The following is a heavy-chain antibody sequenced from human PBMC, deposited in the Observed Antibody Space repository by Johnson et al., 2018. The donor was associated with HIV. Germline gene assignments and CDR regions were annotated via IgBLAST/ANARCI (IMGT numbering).Heavy chain of an antibody. CDR1: GFTFSNAW. CDR2: IKSKGDGGTT. D-gene: IGHD6-19*01. Sequence: VQLVESGGGLVKPGGSLRLSCAASGFTFSNAWMSWVRQAPGKGLEWVGRIKSKGDGGTTDYAAPVKGRFTISRDDSKNTLYLQMNSLKTEDTAVYYCATGRQWLGLDAFDIWGQGTMVTVSS. V-gene: IGHV3-15*01. J-gene: IGHJ3*02. CDR3: ATGRQWLGLDAFDI.